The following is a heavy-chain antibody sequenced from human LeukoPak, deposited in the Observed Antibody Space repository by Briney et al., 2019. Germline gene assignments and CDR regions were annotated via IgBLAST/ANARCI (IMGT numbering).Heavy chain of an antibody. D-gene: IGHD5-12*01. J-gene: IGHJ6*03. CDR1: GGSISSYY. V-gene: IGHV4-59*01. Sequence: KTSETLSLTCTVSGGSISSYYWSWIRQPPGKGLEWIGYIYYSGSTNYNPSLKSRVTISVDTSKNQFSLKLSSVTAADTAVYYCARGYSGYDFNYYYYYMDVWGKGTTVTISS. CDR2: IYYSGST. CDR3: ARGYSGYDFNYYYYYMDV.